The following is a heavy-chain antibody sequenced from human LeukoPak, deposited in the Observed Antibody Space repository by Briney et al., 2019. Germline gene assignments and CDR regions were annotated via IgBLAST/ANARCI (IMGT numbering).Heavy chain of an antibody. V-gene: IGHV4-39*07. CDR1: GGSLNSSRFD. D-gene: IGHD3-9*01. CDR3: ARGGGILTGYYDY. Sequence: PPETPSPPRTFPGGSLNSSRFDWGGTRHPPERGLEGFGSIYYSGSTYYNPSLKSRVTISVDTSKNQFSLKLSSVTAADTAVYYCARGGGILTGYYDYWGQGTLVTVSS. CDR2: IYYSGST. J-gene: IGHJ4*02.